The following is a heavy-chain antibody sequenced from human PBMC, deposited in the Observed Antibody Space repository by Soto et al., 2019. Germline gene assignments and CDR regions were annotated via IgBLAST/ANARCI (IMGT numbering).Heavy chain of an antibody. V-gene: IGHV5-51*01. CDR2: IYPGDSDT. J-gene: IGHJ6*02. Sequence: PGESLKISCQGSGYRFSSYWIAWVRQMPGKGLEWMGIIYPGDSDTIYSPSFQGQVTFSVDKSTSTAYLQWSSLKGSDTAMYYCARQGSNGAYYYYGMDVWGQGTTVTVSS. CDR1: GYRFSSYW. CDR3: ARQGSNGAYYYYGMDV. D-gene: IGHD2-8*01.